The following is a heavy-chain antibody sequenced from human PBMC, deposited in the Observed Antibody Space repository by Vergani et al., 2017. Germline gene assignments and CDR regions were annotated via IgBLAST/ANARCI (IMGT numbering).Heavy chain of an antibody. V-gene: IGHV3-48*04. Sequence: EVQLVESGGGLVQPGGSLRLSCAASGFTFSRYSMNWVRQAPGKGLEWVSYISSSSSTIYYADSVKGRFTISRDNAKNSLYLQMNSLRAEDTAVYYCARDLKYGDYLYYFDYWGQGTLVTVSS. D-gene: IGHD4-17*01. CDR2: ISSSSSTI. CDR1: GFTFSRYS. CDR3: ARDLKYGDYLYYFDY. J-gene: IGHJ4*02.